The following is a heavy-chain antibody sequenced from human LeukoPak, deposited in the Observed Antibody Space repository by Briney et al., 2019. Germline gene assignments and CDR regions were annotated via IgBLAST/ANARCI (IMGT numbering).Heavy chain of an antibody. J-gene: IGHJ6*02. D-gene: IGHD3-22*01. CDR3: AKDRSSGPHYYYGMDV. Sequence: GGSLRLSCAASGFTFSSYGIHRVRQSPGKGLEWVAVVSYLGDDQFYAESVKGRFTISRDNSKKTVFLQMNSLRGEDTAVYYCAKDRSSGPHYYYGMDVWGRGTTVIVSS. CDR2: VSYLGDDQ. CDR1: GFTFSSYG. V-gene: IGHV3-30*18.